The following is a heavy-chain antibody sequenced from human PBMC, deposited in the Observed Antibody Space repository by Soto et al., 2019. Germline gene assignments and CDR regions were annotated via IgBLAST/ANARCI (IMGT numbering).Heavy chain of an antibody. Sequence: QVQLVESGGGVVQPGRSLRLSCAASGFTFSSYGMHWLRQAPGKGLEWVAVIWYDGSNKYYADSVKGRFTISIDNSKNTLYLQMHRLRDEDTAVYYCASELGYSYGLYYGMDVWGQGTTVTVSS. CDR1: GFTFSSYG. D-gene: IGHD5-18*01. J-gene: IGHJ6*02. V-gene: IGHV3-33*01. CDR3: ASELGYSYGLYYGMDV. CDR2: IWYDGSNK.